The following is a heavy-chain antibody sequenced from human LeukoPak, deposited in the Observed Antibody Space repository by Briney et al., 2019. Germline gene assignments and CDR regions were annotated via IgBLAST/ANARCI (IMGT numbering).Heavy chain of an antibody. CDR3: ARANFLYCSSSTCLFDY. D-gene: IGHD2-2*01. Sequence: ASVTVSCKASGYTFTDYYMHWVRQAPGQGFEWMGWINPNDGDTNYAQKFQGRVTMTRDTSISTAHMEVSRLRSDDTAVYYCARANFLYCSSSTCLFDYWGQGTLVTVS. CDR2: INPNDGDT. J-gene: IGHJ4*02. CDR1: GYTFTDYY. V-gene: IGHV1-2*02.